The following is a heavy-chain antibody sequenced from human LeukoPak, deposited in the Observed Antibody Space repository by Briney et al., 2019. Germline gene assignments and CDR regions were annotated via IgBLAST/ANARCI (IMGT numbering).Heavy chain of an antibody. Sequence: GGSLRLSCAASGFAFSSYAMNWVRQAPGKGLEWVSSITSTRSYIHYADSVKGRFTISRDNAKNSLYLQMDSLRAEDTAVYYCARDDGGYCSSSSCYLGWFDPWGQGTLITVSS. D-gene: IGHD2-2*03. J-gene: IGHJ5*02. CDR2: ITSTRSYI. V-gene: IGHV3-21*01. CDR3: ARDDGGYCSSSSCYLGWFDP. CDR1: GFAFSSYA.